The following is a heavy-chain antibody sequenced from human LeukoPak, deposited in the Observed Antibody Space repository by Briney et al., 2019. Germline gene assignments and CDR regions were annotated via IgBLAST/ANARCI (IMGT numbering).Heavy chain of an antibody. V-gene: IGHV3-30-3*01. Sequence: GGSMRLSCAASGFTFSSYAMHWVRQAPGKGLEWVAVMSYDGSNKYYADSVKGRFTISRDNSKNTLYLQMNSLRAEDTAVYYCARDQVLRFLEWLIDYWGQGTLVTVSS. D-gene: IGHD3-3*01. CDR3: ARDQVLRFLEWLIDY. J-gene: IGHJ4*02. CDR2: MSYDGSNK. CDR1: GFTFSSYA.